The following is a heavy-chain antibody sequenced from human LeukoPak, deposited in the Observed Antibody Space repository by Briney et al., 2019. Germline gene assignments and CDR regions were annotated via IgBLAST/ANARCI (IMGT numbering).Heavy chain of an antibody. V-gene: IGHV3-33*08. D-gene: IGHD5-18*01. CDR2: IRYDGSNK. CDR3: ARTQTEYSYGHPYCFDY. CDR1: GFTFSSYG. Sequence: PGRSLRLSCAASGFTFSSYGMHWVRQAPGKGLEWVAFIRYDGSNKYYADSVKGRFTISRDNSKNTLYLQMNSLRAEDTAVYYCARTQTEYSYGHPYCFDYWGQGTLVTVSS. J-gene: IGHJ4*02.